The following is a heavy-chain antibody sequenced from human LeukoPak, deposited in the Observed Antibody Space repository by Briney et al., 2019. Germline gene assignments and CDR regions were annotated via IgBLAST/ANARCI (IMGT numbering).Heavy chain of an antibody. CDR3: ARAAEINYYGSGKPYWFDP. Sequence: PSETLSLTCTVSGGSISSSSYYWGWIRQPPGKGLEWIGSIYYSGSTYYNPSLKSRVTISVDTSKNQFSLKLSSVTAADTAVYYCARAAEINYYGSGKPYWFDPWGQGTLVTVSS. D-gene: IGHD3-10*01. J-gene: IGHJ5*02. CDR1: GGSISSSSYY. CDR2: IYYSGST. V-gene: IGHV4-39*07.